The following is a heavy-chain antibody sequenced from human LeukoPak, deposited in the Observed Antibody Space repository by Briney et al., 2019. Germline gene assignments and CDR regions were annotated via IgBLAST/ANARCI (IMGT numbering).Heavy chain of an antibody. CDR1: GFTFSSHA. V-gene: IGHV3-23*01. J-gene: IGHJ4*02. D-gene: IGHD3-22*01. CDR3: PKNTYFYDSSGYSETPGFDY. Sequence: GGSLRLSCAASGFTFSSHAMTGGGQAPGKGLEWVSFISGPGVSTFYADSVKGRFTISRANSTNTLYLQIKSLTAENTAVYYCPKNTYFYDSSGYSETPGFDYWGQGTLVTVSP. CDR2: ISGPGVST.